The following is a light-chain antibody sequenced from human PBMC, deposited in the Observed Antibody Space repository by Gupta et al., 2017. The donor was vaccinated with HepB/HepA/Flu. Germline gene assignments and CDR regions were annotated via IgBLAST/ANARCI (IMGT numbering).Light chain of an antibody. Sequence: ELVLTQSPAPLSLSPGERATLSCRASQSVSSYLAWYQQKPGQAPRLLIYDASNRATGIPARFSGSGSGTDFTLTISSLEPEDFAVYYCQQRSNWPPMITFGQGTRLEIK. CDR1: QSVSSY. CDR3: QQRSNWPPMIT. V-gene: IGKV3-11*01. CDR2: DAS. J-gene: IGKJ5*01.